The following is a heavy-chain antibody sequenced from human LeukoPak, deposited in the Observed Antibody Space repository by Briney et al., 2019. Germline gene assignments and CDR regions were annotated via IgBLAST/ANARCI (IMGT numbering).Heavy chain of an antibody. CDR1: GFTFNSYN. CDR2: ISSSGSTI. D-gene: IGHD3-10*01. Sequence: GVLRLSCAASGFTFNSYNMNWVRQAPGKGLEWVSYISSSGSTIYYADSVKGRFTISRDNAKNSLYLQMNSLRAEDTAVYYCARVRPMVRGIIGAFDIWGQGTMVTVSS. J-gene: IGHJ3*02. V-gene: IGHV3-48*04. CDR3: ARVRPMVRGIIGAFDI.